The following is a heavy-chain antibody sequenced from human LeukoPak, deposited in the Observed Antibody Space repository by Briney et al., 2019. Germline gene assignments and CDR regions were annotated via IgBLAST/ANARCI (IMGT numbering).Heavy chain of an antibody. J-gene: IGHJ4*02. V-gene: IGHV4-61*02. D-gene: IGHD5-18*01. CDR2: IYTSGST. CDR1: GGSISSGSYY. Sequence: SETLSLTCTVSGGSISSGSYYWSWIRQPAGKGLEWIGRIYTSGSTNYNPSLKSRVTISVDTSKNQFSLKLSSVTAADTAVYYCARGISYSENFDYWGQGTLVTVSS. CDR3: ARGISYSENFDY.